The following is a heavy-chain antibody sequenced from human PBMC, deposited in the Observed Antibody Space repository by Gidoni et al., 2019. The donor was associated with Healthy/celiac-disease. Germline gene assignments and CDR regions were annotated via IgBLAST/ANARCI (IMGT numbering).Heavy chain of an antibody. V-gene: IGHV3-9*01. CDR3: LCGLSGGSSSDAFDI. D-gene: IGHD2-15*01. Sequence: SVKSRFTISRDNAKNSRYLQMNSLRAEDTALYYCLCGLSGGSSSDAFDIWGQGTMVTVSS. J-gene: IGHJ3*02.